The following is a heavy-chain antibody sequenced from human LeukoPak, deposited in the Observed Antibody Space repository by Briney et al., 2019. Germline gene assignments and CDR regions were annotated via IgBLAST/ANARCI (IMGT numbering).Heavy chain of an antibody. CDR3: ARQVGARTPFDY. CDR1: GGSISSSSYY. Sequence: SETLSLTCTVSGGSISSSSYYWGWIRQPPGKGLEWIGSIYYSGSTYYNPSLKSRVTISVDMSKNQFSLKLSSVTAADTAVYYCARQVGARTPFDYWGQGTLVTVSS. J-gene: IGHJ4*02. CDR2: IYYSGST. D-gene: IGHD1-26*01. V-gene: IGHV4-39*01.